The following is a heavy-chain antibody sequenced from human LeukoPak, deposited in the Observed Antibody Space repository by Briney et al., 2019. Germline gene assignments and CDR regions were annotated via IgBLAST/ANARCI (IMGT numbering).Heavy chain of an antibody. J-gene: IGHJ4*02. CDR2: ISGSGGST. V-gene: IGHV3-23*01. Sequence: GGSLRLSCAASGFTYSSYAMSWVRQAPGKGLEWVSVISGSGGSTYYADSVKGRFTISRDNSKNTLYLQMNSLRAEDTAVYYCAKGGSCSSTTCYIDYWGQGTLVTVSS. CDR3: AKGGSCSSTTCYIDY. D-gene: IGHD2-2*02. CDR1: GFTYSSYA.